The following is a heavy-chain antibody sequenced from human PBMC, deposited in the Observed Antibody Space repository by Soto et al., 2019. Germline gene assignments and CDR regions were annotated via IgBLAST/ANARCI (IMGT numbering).Heavy chain of an antibody. CDR3: ARVSWVDTAMVPRFDP. V-gene: IGHV4-4*02. J-gene: IGHJ5*02. Sequence: PSETLSLTCAVSGGSISTSNWWSWVRQPPEKGLEWIGEIYHSGGTNYNPSLKSRVTISVDKSKNQFSLKLSSVTAADTAVYYCARVSWVDTAMVPRFDPWGQGTLVTSPQ. CDR1: GGSISTSNW. CDR2: IYHSGGT. D-gene: IGHD5-18*01.